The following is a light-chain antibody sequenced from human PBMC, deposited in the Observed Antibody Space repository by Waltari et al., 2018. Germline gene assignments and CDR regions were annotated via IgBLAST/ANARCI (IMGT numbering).Light chain of an antibody. CDR1: ELPRKY. CDR2: EDT. J-gene: IGLJ1*01. Sequence: SYELTQTPSVSVSPGQTARITCSGHELPRKYAYWFQQKSGQAPRLVLYEDTKRPPGIPGRFSGASSGTVATLTITGAQVDDGADYYCYSSDSTGLRVFGGGTTVVVL. CDR3: YSSDSTGLRV. V-gene: IGLV3-10*01.